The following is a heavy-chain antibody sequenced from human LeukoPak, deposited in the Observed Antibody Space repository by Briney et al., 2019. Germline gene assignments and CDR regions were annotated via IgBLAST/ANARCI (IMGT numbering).Heavy chain of an antibody. CDR1: GLIFSGSD. V-gene: IGHV3-73*01. Sequence: GGSLRLSCAASGLIFSGSDVHWFRQASGKGLEWVGRIKIRTDNFATAYAASVKGRFTISRDDSKNTACLQMNSLKTEDTAVYYCARDRRRRNYYDSSGYDYWGQGTLVTVSS. CDR3: ARDRRRRNYYDSSGYDY. CDR2: IKIRTDNFAT. D-gene: IGHD3-22*01. J-gene: IGHJ4*02.